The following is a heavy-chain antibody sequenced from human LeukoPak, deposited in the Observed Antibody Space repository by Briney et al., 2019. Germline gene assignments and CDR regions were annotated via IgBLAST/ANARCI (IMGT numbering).Heavy chain of an antibody. CDR1: GFTFSSYD. Sequence: GGSLRLSCAAPGFTFSSYDMSWVRRAPGKGLEWVSVINARDTVTFYADSVKGRFTISRDNSKNTLYLQMNALRAEDTAVYYCAKPYDPGSGSYDYWGQGTLVTVSS. CDR3: AKPYDPGSGSYDY. V-gene: IGHV3-23*01. J-gene: IGHJ4*02. CDR2: INARDTVT. D-gene: IGHD3-10*01.